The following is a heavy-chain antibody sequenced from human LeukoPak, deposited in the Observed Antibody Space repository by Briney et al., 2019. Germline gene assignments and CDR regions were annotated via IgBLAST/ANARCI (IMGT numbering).Heavy chain of an antibody. V-gene: IGHV3-23*01. D-gene: IGHD6-13*01. CDR3: AKVPPTSIAAAGYFDY. Sequence: PGGSLRLSCAASGFTFSSYAMSWVRQAPGKGLEWVSAISGSGGSTYYADSVKGRFTISRDNSKNTLYLQMNSLRAEDTAVYYCAKVPPTSIAAAGYFDYWGQGTLVTVSS. J-gene: IGHJ4*02. CDR1: GFTFSSYA. CDR2: ISGSGGST.